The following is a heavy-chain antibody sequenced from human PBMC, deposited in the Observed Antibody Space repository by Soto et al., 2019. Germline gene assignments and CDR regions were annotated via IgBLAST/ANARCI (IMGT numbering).Heavy chain of an antibody. CDR3: ARTVEMATIGY. Sequence: GASVKVSCKASRYTLAKYYIHWVRQAPGQGLEWLGIINPRDGSTSYAQKFQGRVTMTRDTSTSTVHMDLRSLKSEDTGIYYCARTVEMATIGYWGQGTLVTVSS. D-gene: IGHD5-12*01. CDR1: RYTLAKYY. V-gene: IGHV1-46*01. CDR2: INPRDGST. J-gene: IGHJ4*02.